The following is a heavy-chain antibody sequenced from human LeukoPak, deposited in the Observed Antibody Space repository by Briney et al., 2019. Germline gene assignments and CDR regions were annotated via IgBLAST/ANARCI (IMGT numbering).Heavy chain of an antibody. CDR3: ARDLLNEGNHLDY. D-gene: IGHD4-23*01. V-gene: IGHV4-30-4*01. Sequence: MTSETLSLTYTVSGGSISSGDYYWSWIRQPPGKGLEWIGYIYYSGSTYYNPSLKSRVTISVDTSKNQFSLKLSSVTAADTAVYYCARDLLNEGNHLDYWGQGTLVTVSS. CDR1: GGSISSGDYY. CDR2: IYYSGST. J-gene: IGHJ4*02.